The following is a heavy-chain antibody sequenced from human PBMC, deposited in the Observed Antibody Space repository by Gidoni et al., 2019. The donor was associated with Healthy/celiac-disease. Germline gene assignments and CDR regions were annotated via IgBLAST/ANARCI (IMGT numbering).Heavy chain of an antibody. CDR3: ARDTRNWAHCSGGSCQPNWFDP. J-gene: IGHJ5*02. D-gene: IGHD2-15*01. Sequence: QVQLVESGGGVVQPGRSLRLSCAASGFTFSSYGMHSVRQAPGQGLGWVAFIWYDGSNKYYADSVQGRFTISRDNSKNTLYLQMNSLRAEDTTVYYCARDTRNWAHCSGGSCQPNWFDPWGQGTLVTVSS. V-gene: IGHV3-33*01. CDR2: IWYDGSNK. CDR1: GFTFSSYG.